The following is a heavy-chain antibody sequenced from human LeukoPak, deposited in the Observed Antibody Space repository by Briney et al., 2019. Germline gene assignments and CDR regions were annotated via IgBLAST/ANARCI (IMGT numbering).Heavy chain of an antibody. CDR2: IIPIFGIA. D-gene: IGHD7-27*01. J-gene: IGHJ4*02. Sequence: SVKVPCKASGGTFSSYAISWVRQAPGQGLEWMGRIIPIFGIANYAQKFQGRVTITADKSTSTAYMELSSLRSEDTAVYYCARDDMGPGDLYYFDYWGQGTLVTVSS. V-gene: IGHV1-69*04. CDR1: GGTFSSYA. CDR3: ARDDMGPGDLYYFDY.